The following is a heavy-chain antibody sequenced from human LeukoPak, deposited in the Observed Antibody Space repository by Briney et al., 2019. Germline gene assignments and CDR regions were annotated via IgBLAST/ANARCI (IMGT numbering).Heavy chain of an antibody. D-gene: IGHD3-22*01. J-gene: IGHJ4*02. CDR1: GYSISSGYY. CDR2: IYHSGST. Sequence: PSETLSLTCAVSGYSISSGYYWGWIRQPPGKGLEWIGSIYHSGSTYYNPSLKSRVTISVDTSKNQFSLKLSSVTAADTAVYYCARVVGNYYGSSGYYLFDYWGQGTLVTVSS. CDR3: ARVVGNYYGSSGYYLFDY. V-gene: IGHV4-38-2*01.